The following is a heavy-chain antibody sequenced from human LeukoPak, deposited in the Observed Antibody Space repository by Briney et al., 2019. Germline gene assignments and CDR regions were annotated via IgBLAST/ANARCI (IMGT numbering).Heavy chain of an antibody. D-gene: IGHD3-22*01. CDR2: IYYSGST. CDR1: GGSISSYY. V-gene: IGHV4-59*01. J-gene: IGHJ3*02. CDR3: VRETRYYYDSSGYYSAFDI. Sequence: PSETLSLTCTVSGGSISSYYWSRIRQPPGKGLEWIGYIYYSGSTNYNPSLKSRVTISVDTSKNQFSLKLSSVTAADTAVYYCVRETRYYYDSSGYYSAFDIWGQGTMVTVSS.